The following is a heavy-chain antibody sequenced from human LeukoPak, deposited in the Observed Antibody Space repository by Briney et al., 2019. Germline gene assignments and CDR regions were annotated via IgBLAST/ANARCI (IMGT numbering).Heavy chain of an antibody. V-gene: IGHV6-1*01. J-gene: IGHJ6*03. CDR3: ARGRGGSGSYRYYYYYMDV. D-gene: IGHD3-10*01. Sequence: SQTLSLTCVISGDSVSSNSAAWNWIRHSPSRGLEWLGRTYYRSKWYNDYALSVNSRITINPDTSKNQFSLKLSSVTAADTAVYYCARGRGGSGSYRYYYYYMDVWGKGTTVTVSS. CDR1: GDSVSSNSAA. CDR2: TYYRSKWYN.